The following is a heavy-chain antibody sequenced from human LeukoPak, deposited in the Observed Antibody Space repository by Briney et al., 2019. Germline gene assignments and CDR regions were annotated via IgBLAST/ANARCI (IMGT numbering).Heavy chain of an antibody. Sequence: GGSLRLSCAASGFTFSTYAVNWVRQAPGKGLEWVSTISGSGDSTYYADSVKGRFTISRDNAKNSLYLQMNSLRAEDTAVYYCARDYYDSSGYYYAGYWGQGTLVTVSS. V-gene: IGHV3-21*01. D-gene: IGHD3-22*01. CDR2: ISGSGDST. J-gene: IGHJ4*02. CDR1: GFTFSTYA. CDR3: ARDYYDSSGYYYAGY.